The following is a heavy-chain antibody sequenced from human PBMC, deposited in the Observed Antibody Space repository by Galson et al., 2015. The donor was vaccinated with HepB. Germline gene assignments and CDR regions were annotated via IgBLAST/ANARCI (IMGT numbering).Heavy chain of an antibody. CDR3: ARVKGSSGNHNYFDY. J-gene: IGHJ4*02. Sequence: SLRLSCAASGFTFSDYYMSWIRQAPGRGLEWVPYISSSSRYTKYADSVKGRFTISRDNAKNSLYLQMNSLRAEDTAVYYCARVKGSSGNHNYFDYWGQGTLVTVSS. CDR1: GFTFSDYY. CDR2: ISSSSRYT. V-gene: IGHV3-11*06. D-gene: IGHD3-22*01.